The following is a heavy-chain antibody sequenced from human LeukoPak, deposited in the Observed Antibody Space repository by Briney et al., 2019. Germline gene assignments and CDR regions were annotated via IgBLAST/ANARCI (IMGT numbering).Heavy chain of an antibody. J-gene: IGHJ4*02. CDR2: IYHSGST. CDR1: GGSISSGGYS. D-gene: IGHD3-22*01. CDR3: ASIHLGSGYYYEDY. Sequence: PSETLSLTCAVSGGSISSGGYSWSWIRQPPGKGLEWIGYIYHSGSTYYNPSLKSRVTISVDRSKNRFSLKLSSVTAADTAVYYCASIHLGSGYYYEDYWGQGTLVTVSS. V-gene: IGHV4-30-2*01.